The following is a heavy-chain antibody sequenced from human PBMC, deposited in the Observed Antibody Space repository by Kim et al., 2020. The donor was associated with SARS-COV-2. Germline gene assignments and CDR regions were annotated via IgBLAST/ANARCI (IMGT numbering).Heavy chain of an antibody. Sequence: ASVKVSCKASGYTFTGYYMHWVRQAPGQGLEWMGWINPNSGGTNYAQKFQGRVTMTRDTSISTAYMELSRLRSDDTAVYYCARGADYGDYGEVFDPWGQGTLVTVSS. J-gene: IGHJ5*02. CDR3: ARGADYGDYGEVFDP. V-gene: IGHV1-2*02. CDR1: GYTFTGYY. D-gene: IGHD4-17*01. CDR2: INPNSGGT.